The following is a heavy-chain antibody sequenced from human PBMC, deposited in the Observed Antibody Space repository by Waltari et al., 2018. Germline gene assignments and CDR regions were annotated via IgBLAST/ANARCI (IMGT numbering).Heavy chain of an antibody. CDR2: IKQGGSEK. CDR1: GFIFSNYW. CDR3: ARDSLATGYWYFDQ. Sequence: EVQLVESGGGLVQPGGSLKLSCAASGFIFSNYWMSWVRQAPGKGLEWGASIKQGGSEKYFVDSLKGRFTSSRDNTENSMYLQMDSLRAEDTAHYYCARDSLATGYWYFDQWGRGTLVTVSS. V-gene: IGHV3-7*01. J-gene: IGHJ2*01. D-gene: IGHD6-25*01.